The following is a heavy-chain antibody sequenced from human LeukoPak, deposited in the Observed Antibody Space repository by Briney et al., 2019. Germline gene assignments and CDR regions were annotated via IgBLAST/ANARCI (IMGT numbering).Heavy chain of an antibody. CDR2: ISENGGRT. J-gene: IGHJ3*02. Sequence: PGGSLRLSCAASGYTFSSSWMHWVRQAPEKGLEWVSLISENGGRTYYADSVKGRFTISRDNRKNSLYLQMDSLRTEDSALYYCAKDLTQLVLAFDIWGQGTMVTVSS. V-gene: IGHV3-43*02. CDR1: GYTFSSSW. CDR3: AKDLTQLVLAFDI. D-gene: IGHD6-13*01.